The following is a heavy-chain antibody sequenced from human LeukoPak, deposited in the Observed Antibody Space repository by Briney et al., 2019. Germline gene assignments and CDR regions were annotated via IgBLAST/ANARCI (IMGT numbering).Heavy chain of an antibody. Sequence: SVKVSCKASGYTFTSHGISWVRQAPGQGLEWMGGIIPIFGTANYAQKFQGRVTITADESTSTAYMELSSLRSEDTAVYYCARGYSYGYGGFGYWGQGTLVTVSS. CDR2: IIPIFGTA. CDR3: ARGYSYGYGGFGY. V-gene: IGHV1-69*13. CDR1: GYTFTSHG. J-gene: IGHJ4*02. D-gene: IGHD5-18*01.